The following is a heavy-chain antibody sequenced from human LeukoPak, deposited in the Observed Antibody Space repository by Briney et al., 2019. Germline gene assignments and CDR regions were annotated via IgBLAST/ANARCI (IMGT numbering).Heavy chain of an antibody. D-gene: IGHD3-10*01. CDR1: GGSTSSGDYD. V-gene: IGHV4-30-4*01. CDR3: AREPRITMVRGVIIGYFDY. J-gene: IGHJ4*02. CDR2: ISYSGRT. Sequence: PSETLSLTCTVAGGSTSSGDYDWSWIRQPPGKGLEWIGYISYSGRTYYNPSLKSRVTISVDTSKNQFSLKLSSVTAADTAVYYCAREPRITMVRGVIIGYFDYWGQGTLVTVSS.